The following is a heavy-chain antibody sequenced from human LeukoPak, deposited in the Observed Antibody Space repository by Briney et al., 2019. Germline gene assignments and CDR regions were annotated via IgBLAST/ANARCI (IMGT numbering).Heavy chain of an antibody. CDR1: GFTVKDNF. CDR3: TRDSANYHFAY. D-gene: IGHD4/OR15-4a*01. J-gene: IGHJ4*02. Sequence: GGSLRLSCAASGFTVKDNFMGWVRQAPGKGLEWVSVLYSGGATYYADSVKGRFTISRDNSKNIVFLQMNDLRTEDTAFYYCTRDSANYHFAYWGQGALVTVSS. V-gene: IGHV3-66*01. CDR2: LYSGGAT.